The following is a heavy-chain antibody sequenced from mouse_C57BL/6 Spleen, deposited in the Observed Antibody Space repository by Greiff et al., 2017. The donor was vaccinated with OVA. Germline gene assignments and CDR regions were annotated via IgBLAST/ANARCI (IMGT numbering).Heavy chain of an antibody. D-gene: IGHD2-5*01. CDR2: INPNNGGT. CDR3: ARDPYYSNYEEFDY. V-gene: IGHV1-26*01. CDR1: GYTFTDYY. J-gene: IGHJ2*01. Sequence: EVQLQQSGPELVKPGASVKISCKASGYTFTDYYMNWVKQSHGKSLEWIGDINPNNGGTSYNQKFKGKATLTVDKSSSTAYMELRSLTSEDSAVYYCARDPYYSNYEEFDYWGQGTTLTVSS.